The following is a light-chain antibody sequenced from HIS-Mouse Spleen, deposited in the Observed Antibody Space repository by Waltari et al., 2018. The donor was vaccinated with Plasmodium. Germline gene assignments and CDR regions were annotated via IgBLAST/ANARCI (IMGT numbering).Light chain of an antibody. CDR1: SSYVGSHHL. Sequence: QSALTQPASVSGSPGQSIPISCTGTSSYVGSHHLVSLYPQHPGKAPQLMIYEGSKRPSGVSNRFSGSKSGNTASLTISGLQAEDEADYYCCSYAGSSTNWVFGGGTKLTVL. CDR2: EGS. CDR3: CSYAGSSTNWV. J-gene: IGLJ3*02. V-gene: IGLV2-23*01.